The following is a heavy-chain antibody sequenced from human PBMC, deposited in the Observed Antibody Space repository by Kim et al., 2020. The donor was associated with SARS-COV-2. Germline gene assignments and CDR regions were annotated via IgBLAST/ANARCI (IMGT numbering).Heavy chain of an antibody. Sequence: GGSLRLSCAASGFTFDTYSMAWVRQAPGKGLEWVSTISGNSGDDTFYADSVKGRFTISRDNSKYMLYLQMDHLRAEDTAVYYCAKDRCSASGCYGDYWGQGTLVTGSS. CDR2: ISGNSGDDT. D-gene: IGHD2-2*01. CDR3: AKDRCSASGCYGDY. V-gene: IGHV3-23*01. CDR1: GFTFDTYS. J-gene: IGHJ4*02.